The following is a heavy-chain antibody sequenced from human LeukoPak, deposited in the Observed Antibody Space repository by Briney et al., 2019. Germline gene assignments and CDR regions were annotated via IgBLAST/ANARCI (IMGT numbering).Heavy chain of an antibody. CDR1: GYTFTGYY. CDR2: INPNSGST. CDR3: ARVGYYYDSSGYYAP. J-gene: IGHJ5*02. Sequence: ASVKVSCKASGYTFTGYYMHWVRQAPGQGLEWMGWINPNSGSTNYAQKFQGRVTMTRDTSISTAYMELSRLRSDDTAVYYCARVGYYYDSSGYYAPWGQGTLVTVSS. D-gene: IGHD3-22*01. V-gene: IGHV1-2*02.